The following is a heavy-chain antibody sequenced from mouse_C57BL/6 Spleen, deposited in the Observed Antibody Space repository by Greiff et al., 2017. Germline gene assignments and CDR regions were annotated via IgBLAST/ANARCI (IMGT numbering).Heavy chain of an antibody. D-gene: IGHD3-3*01. Sequence: EVMLVESGGGLVKPGGSLKLSCAASGFTFSDYGMHWVRQAPEKGLEWVAYISSGSSTIYYADTVKGRFTISRDNAKNTLFLHMTSLRSEDTAMYYGARRGLGSYLGYWGQGTTLTVSS. J-gene: IGHJ2*01. CDR1: GFTFSDYG. CDR3: ARRGLGSYLGY. CDR2: ISSGSSTI. V-gene: IGHV5-17*01.